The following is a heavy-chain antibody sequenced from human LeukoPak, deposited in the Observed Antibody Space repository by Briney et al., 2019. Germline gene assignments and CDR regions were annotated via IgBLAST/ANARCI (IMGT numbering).Heavy chain of an antibody. Sequence: GGSLRLSCAASGFTFSSYAMSWVRQAPGKGLEWVSAISGSGGSTYYADSVKGRFTIPRDNSKNTLYLQMNSLRAEDTAVYYCAKGTRLLRFLEWLLYFRYWGQGTLVTVSS. CDR3: AKGTRLLRFLEWLLYFRY. J-gene: IGHJ4*02. CDR1: GFTFSSYA. D-gene: IGHD3-3*01. CDR2: ISGSGGST. V-gene: IGHV3-23*01.